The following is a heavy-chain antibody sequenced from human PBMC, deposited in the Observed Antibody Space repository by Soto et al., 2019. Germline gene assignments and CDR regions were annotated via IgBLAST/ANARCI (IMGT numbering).Heavy chain of an antibody. J-gene: IGHJ6*03. CDR3: TRDEPSFDFWSGYYRGGYYYYYMDV. CDR2: IRSKAYGGTT. CDR1: GFTFGDYA. V-gene: IGHV3-49*03. Sequence: GGSLRLSCTASGFTFGDYAMSWFRQAPGKGLEWVGFIRSKAYGGTTEYAASVKGRFTISRDDSKSIAYLQMNSLKTEDTAVYYCTRDEPSFDFWSGYYRGGYYYYYMDVWGKGTTVTVSS. D-gene: IGHD3-3*01.